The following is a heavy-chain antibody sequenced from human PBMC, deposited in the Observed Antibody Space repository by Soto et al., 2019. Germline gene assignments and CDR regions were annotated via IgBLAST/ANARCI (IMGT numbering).Heavy chain of an antibody. CDR1: GGSISSGGYS. CDR2: IYHSGST. V-gene: IGHV4-30-2*01. Sequence: QLQLRESGSGLVKPSQTLSLTCAVSGGSISSGGYSWSWIRQPPGKGLEWIGYIYHSGSTYYNPSLKSRVTISVDRSKNQFSLKLSSVTAADTAVYYCARGPYYSNYGSWFDPWGQGTLVTVSS. D-gene: IGHD4-4*01. CDR3: ARGPYYSNYGSWFDP. J-gene: IGHJ5*02.